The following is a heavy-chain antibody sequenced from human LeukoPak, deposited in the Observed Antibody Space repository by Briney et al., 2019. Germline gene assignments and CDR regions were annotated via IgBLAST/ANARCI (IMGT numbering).Heavy chain of an antibody. V-gene: IGHV3-33*01. CDR2: IWYDGSNK. Sequence: GRSLRLSCAASGFTFSSYGMHWVRQAPGKGLGWVAAIWYDGSNKYYADSVKGRFTISRDNSKNTLYLQMNSLRAEDTAVYYCARDCSGGSCDAFDIWGQGTMVTVSS. CDR3: ARDCSGGSCDAFDI. D-gene: IGHD2-15*01. J-gene: IGHJ3*02. CDR1: GFTFSSYG.